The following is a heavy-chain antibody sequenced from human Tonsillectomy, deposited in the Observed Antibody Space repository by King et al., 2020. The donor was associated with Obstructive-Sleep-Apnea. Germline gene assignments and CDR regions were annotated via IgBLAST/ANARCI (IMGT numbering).Heavy chain of an antibody. CDR3: VKGVEYQPYYYYYGMDV. J-gene: IGHJ6*02. D-gene: IGHD2-2*01. CDR2: INSNGGST. V-gene: IGHV3-64D*06. Sequence: VQLVESGGGLVQPGGSLRLSCSASGFTFSNYAMHWVRQAPGKGLEYVSAINSNGGSTYYADFVKGRFTISRDNSKNTLYLQMSSLRAEDTAVYYCVKGVEYQPYYYYYGMDVWGQGTTVTVSS. CDR1: GFTFSNYA.